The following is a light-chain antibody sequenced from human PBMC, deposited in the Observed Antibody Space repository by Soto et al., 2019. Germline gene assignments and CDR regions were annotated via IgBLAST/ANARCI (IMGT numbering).Light chain of an antibody. CDR3: QQYDGN. V-gene: IGKV1-5*01. J-gene: IGKJ4*01. Sequence: DIQMTQSPSTLSASVGDRVIITCRASQSISTWLAWYQQKPGEDPKLLIYSASTLQSGVPSRFSGSGSGTEFTLTISGLQPDDFATYYCQQYDGNFGGGTRVEIK. CDR2: SAS. CDR1: QSISTW.